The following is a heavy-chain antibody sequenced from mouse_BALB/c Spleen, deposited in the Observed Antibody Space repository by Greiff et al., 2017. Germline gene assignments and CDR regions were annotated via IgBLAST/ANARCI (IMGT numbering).Heavy chain of an antibody. V-gene: IGHV1S135*01. CDR3: ARLRYGYAMDY. J-gene: IGHJ4*01. CDR1: GYAFTSYN. Sequence: VQLQQSGPELVKPGASVKVSCKASGYAFTSYNMYWVKQSHGKSLEWIGYIDPYNGGTSYNQKFKGKATLTVDTSSSTAYMHLNSLTSEDSAVYNGARLRYGYAMDYGGQGTSVTVSS. D-gene: IGHD2-14*01. CDR2: IDPYNGGT.